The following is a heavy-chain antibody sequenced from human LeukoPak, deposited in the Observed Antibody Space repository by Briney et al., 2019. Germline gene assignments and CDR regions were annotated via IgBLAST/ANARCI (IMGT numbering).Heavy chain of an antibody. CDR1: GFTFSSYS. CDR3: AREGWYYYDSSGLLDFDY. CDR2: ISSSSSYI. J-gene: IGHJ4*02. Sequence: GGSLRLSCAASGFTFSSYSMNWVRQAPGKGLEWVSSISSSSSYIYYADSVKGRFTISRDNAKNSLYLQMNSLRAEDTAVYYCAREGWYYYDSSGLLDFDYWGQGTLVTVSS. D-gene: IGHD3-22*01. V-gene: IGHV3-21*01.